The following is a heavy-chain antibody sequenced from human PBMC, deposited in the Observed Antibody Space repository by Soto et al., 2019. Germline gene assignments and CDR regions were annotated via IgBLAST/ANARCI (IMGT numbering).Heavy chain of an antibody. CDR3: HLFNGASAHGFDI. CDR2: IFGGGNT. CDR1: GFTLSNNY. V-gene: IGHV3-66*01. J-gene: IGHJ3*02. D-gene: IGHD2-21*01. Sequence: GESLSLSCAVSGFTLSNNYKAWVRHAPGKRLEWVSAIFGGGNTFHAESVKGRFTISRDNSRNTLFLHMDSLRAEDTAVYYCHLFNGASAHGFDICVQGTMVTVS.